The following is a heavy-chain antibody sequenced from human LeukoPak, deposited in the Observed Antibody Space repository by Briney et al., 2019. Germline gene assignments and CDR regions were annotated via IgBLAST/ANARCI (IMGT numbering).Heavy chain of an antibody. CDR1: GFSFRTYA. CDR2: ISGSGSST. CDR3: ANFANSGSYYNDAFDI. Sequence: GGCLRLSCAASGFSFRTYAMSWVRQAPGKGLEWVSGISGSGSSTYNADSVKGRYTISRDNSKNTLYLQMNSLRAEDTAVYYCANFANSGSYYNDAFDIWGQGTVVPVSS. D-gene: IGHD3-10*01. V-gene: IGHV3-23*01. J-gene: IGHJ3*02.